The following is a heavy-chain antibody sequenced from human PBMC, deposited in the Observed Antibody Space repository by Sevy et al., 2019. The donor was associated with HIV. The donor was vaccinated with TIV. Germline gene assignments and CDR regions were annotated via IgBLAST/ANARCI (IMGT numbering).Heavy chain of an antibody. CDR3: AHETFGRFES. Sequence: AGSLRLSCAASGFSFSANWMNWVRQAPGKALEWVANIKGDGSDKHYVDSVEGRFTISRDNAKNVLYLQMNSLRVEDTAVYYCAHETFGRFESWGQGTLVTVSS. V-gene: IGHV3-7*01. D-gene: IGHD3-16*01. CDR2: IKGDGSDK. J-gene: IGHJ4*02. CDR1: GFSFSANW.